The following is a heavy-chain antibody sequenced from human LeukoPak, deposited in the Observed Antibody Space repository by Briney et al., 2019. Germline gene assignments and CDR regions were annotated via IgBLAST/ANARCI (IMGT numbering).Heavy chain of an antibody. CDR1: GYSVSRGYF. CDR3: ARVNTAMAEYYFDY. D-gene: IGHD5-18*01. CDR2: VYHSGST. J-gene: IGHJ4*02. Sequence: SETLSLTCTVSGYSVSRGYFWGWIRQPPGKGREWIGSVYHSGSTYYNPSLKSRVTISVDTSKNQFSLKLSSVTAADTAVYYCARVNTAMAEYYFDYWGQGTLVTVSS. V-gene: IGHV4-38-2*02.